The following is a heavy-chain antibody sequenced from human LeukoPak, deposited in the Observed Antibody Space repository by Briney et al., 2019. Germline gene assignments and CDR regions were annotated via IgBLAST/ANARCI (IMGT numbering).Heavy chain of an antibody. J-gene: IGHJ3*02. V-gene: IGHV3-33*01. CDR3: ASLYGHDAFDI. CDR1: GFTFSSYG. CDR2: IWYDGSNK. Sequence: GGSLRLSCAASGFTFSSYGMHWVRQAPGKGREWVAVIWYDGSNKYYADSVKGRFTISRDNSKNTLYLQMNSLRAEDTAVYYCASLYGHDAFDIWGQGTMVTVSS. D-gene: IGHD2/OR15-2a*01.